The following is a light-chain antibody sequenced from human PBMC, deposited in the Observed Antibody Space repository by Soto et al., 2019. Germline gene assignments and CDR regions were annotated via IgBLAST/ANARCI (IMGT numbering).Light chain of an antibody. Sequence: EIVLTHSPGTLSLCPGEIATLSCRASQSVSSTYLAWYQQKPGQAPRLLLYGASSRASGIPDRFSGSGSGTDFTLTISRLEPEDFAVYFRQQSRNSPLTFGQGTRLEIK. CDR2: GAS. CDR1: QSVSSTY. J-gene: IGKJ5*01. V-gene: IGKV3-20*01. CDR3: QQSRNSPLT.